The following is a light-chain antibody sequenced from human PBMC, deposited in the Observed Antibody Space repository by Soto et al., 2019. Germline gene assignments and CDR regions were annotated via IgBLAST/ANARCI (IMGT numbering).Light chain of an antibody. J-gene: IGKJ5*01. Sequence: EIVMTQSPATLSVSPGEGATLSCRASQSISGYLAWYQQKPGQAPRLLIYGASARATGIPARFSGSGSGTDFTLTITSLQSEDFAVYYCQQYNNWPITFGQGTRLEIK. CDR2: GAS. CDR1: QSISGY. V-gene: IGKV3-15*01. CDR3: QQYNNWPIT.